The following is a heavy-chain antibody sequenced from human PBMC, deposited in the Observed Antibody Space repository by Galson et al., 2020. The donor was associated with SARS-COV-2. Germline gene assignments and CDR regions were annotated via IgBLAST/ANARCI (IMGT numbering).Heavy chain of an antibody. J-gene: IGHJ2*01. Sequence: GESLKISCVASGFTFDDYGMSWVRQAPGKGLEWVSGINWNGGSTGYADSVKGRFTISRDNAKNSLYLQMNSLRAEDTALYYCARSDYGDTYWYFDLWGRGTLVTVSS. D-gene: IGHD4-17*01. CDR3: ARSDYGDTYWYFDL. V-gene: IGHV3-20*04. CDR2: INWNGGST. CDR1: GFTFDDYG.